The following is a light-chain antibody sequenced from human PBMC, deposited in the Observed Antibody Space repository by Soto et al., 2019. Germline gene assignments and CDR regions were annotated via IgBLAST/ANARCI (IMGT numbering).Light chain of an antibody. CDR2: RNN. CDR3: ATWDDSLSGVV. Sequence: QSVLTQPPSASGTAGQRVTISCSGSSSNIGSNYVYWYQQLSGTAPKLLIYRNNQRPSGVPDRFSGSKSGTSASLAISGLRSEDEADYYCATWDDSLSGVVFGGGTKLTVL. J-gene: IGLJ2*01. CDR1: SSNIGSNY. V-gene: IGLV1-47*01.